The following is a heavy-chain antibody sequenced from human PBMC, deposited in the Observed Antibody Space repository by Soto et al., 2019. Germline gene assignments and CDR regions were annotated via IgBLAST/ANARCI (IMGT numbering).Heavy chain of an antibody. CDR1: AGTFSSYA. Sequence: SVKVSCKASAGTFSSYAISWVRQAPGQGLEWMGGIIPIFGTANYAQKFQGRVTITADESTSTAYMELSSLRSEDTAVYYCARIHGSGSPYYYYGMDVWGQGTTVTVSS. CDR2: IIPIFGTA. V-gene: IGHV1-69*13. D-gene: IGHD3-10*01. CDR3: ARIHGSGSPYYYYGMDV. J-gene: IGHJ6*02.